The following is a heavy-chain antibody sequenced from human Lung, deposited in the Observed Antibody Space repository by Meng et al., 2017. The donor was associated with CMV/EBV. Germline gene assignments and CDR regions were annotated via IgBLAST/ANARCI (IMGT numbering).Heavy chain of an antibody. V-gene: IGHV3-7*01. CDR3: ARDLGDGSNYYYFDF. Sequence: GESLKISCAASGFTFSIYWMSWVRQAPGKGLEWVANIKQDGSEKYYVDSVEGRFTISRDNAKNSLYLQINSLRAEDAAIYYCARDLGDGSNYYYFDFWGHVTXVTVAS. J-gene: IGHJ4*01. CDR2: IKQDGSEK. CDR1: GFTFSIYW. D-gene: IGHD5-24*01.